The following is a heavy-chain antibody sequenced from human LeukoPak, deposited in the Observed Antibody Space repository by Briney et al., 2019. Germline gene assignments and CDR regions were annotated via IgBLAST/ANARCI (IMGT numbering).Heavy chain of an antibody. CDR3: AREQWAYRSYYASSGYHDY. CDR1: GGSISSGSYF. V-gene: IGHV4-61*02. CDR2: IYTSGST. J-gene: IGHJ4*02. D-gene: IGHD3-22*01. Sequence: SETLSLTCTVSGGSISSGSYFWSWIRQPAGKGLEWIGRIYTSGSTNYSSSVKSRVTISVDTSRNQFSLNLTSVTAADTAMYYCAREQWAYRSYYASSGYHDYWGQGTLVTVSS.